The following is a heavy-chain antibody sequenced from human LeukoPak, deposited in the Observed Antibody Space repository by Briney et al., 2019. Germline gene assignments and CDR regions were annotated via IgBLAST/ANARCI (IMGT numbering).Heavy chain of an antibody. Sequence: GGSLRLSCAASGFTFSSYAMHWVRQAPGKGLEWVAVISYDGSNKYYADSVKGRFTISRDNSKNTLYLQMNSLRAEDTAVYYCAKTVTMIVVVNDAFDIWGQGTMVTVSS. D-gene: IGHD3-22*01. V-gene: IGHV3-30*04. CDR3: AKTVTMIVVVNDAFDI. CDR2: ISYDGSNK. J-gene: IGHJ3*02. CDR1: GFTFSSYA.